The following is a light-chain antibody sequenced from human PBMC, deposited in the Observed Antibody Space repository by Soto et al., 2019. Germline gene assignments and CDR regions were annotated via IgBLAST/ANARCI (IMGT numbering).Light chain of an antibody. J-gene: IGLJ3*02. CDR3: ETWGYDIWV. V-gene: IGLV4-60*02. CDR2: LEGTGAY. Sequence: QPVLTQSSSASASLGSSVKLTCTLSGGHISYIVAWHQQQPGKAPRYLMKLEGTGAYNKGSGIPDRFSGSSSGADRYLTISNLQFEDEADYYCETWGYDIWVFGGGTKLTVL. CDR1: GGHISYI.